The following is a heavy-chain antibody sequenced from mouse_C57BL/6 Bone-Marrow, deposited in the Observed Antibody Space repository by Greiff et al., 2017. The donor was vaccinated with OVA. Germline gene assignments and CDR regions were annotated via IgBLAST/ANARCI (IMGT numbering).Heavy chain of an antibody. CDR2: INPGSGGT. V-gene: IGHV1-54*01. D-gene: IGHD2-2*01. Sequence: VQLQQSGAELVRPGTSVKVSCKASGYAFTNYLIEWVKQRPGQGLEWIGVINPGSGGTNYNEKFKGKGTLTADKSSSTAYMQLSSLTSEDSAVYFCARSALWFRYWGQGTSVTVSS. J-gene: IGHJ4*01. CDR1: GYAFTNYL. CDR3: ARSALWFRY.